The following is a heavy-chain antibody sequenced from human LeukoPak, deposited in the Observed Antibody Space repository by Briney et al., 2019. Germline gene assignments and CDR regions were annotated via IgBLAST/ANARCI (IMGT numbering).Heavy chain of an antibody. Sequence: PSETLSLTCTVSGCPISSYYWSWIRQPPGKGLEWIGDIYYSGSTNYNPSFKSRVTISVDTSKNQFSLKLSSVTAADTAVYYWARDHYYYDTSGYKYYGMDVWGQGTTVTVSS. CDR2: IYYSGST. J-gene: IGHJ6*02. D-gene: IGHD3-22*01. V-gene: IGHV4-59*01. CDR1: GCPISSYY. CDR3: ARDHYYYDTSGYKYYGMDV.